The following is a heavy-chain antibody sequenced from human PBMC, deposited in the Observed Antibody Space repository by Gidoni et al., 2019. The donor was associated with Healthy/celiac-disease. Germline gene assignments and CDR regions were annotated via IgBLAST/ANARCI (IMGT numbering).Heavy chain of an antibody. CDR2: ISSSSSYI. CDR3: ARESGGYVDY. CDR1: GFTFSIES. J-gene: IGHJ4*02. V-gene: IGHV3-21*01. Sequence: EVQLVESGGGLVKPGGSLRLSGSASGFTFSIESMNWVRQAPGKGLEWVSSISSSSSYIYYADSAKGRFTISRDNAENSLYLQMNSLRAEDTAVYYCARESGGYVDYWGQGTLVTVSS. D-gene: IGHD3-22*01.